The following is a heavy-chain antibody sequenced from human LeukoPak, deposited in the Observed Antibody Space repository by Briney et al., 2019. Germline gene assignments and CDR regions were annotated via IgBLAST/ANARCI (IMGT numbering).Heavy chain of an antibody. V-gene: IGHV1-3*01. CDR3: VRGGPNRSGWTLDY. J-gene: IGHJ4*02. CDR1: GYTFTNYA. Sequence: GASAKVSCKASGYTFTNYAIHWVRQAPGHRLEWMGWFNSDTGDTHYSQNFQGRVIITRDTSASTTYMELSSLRPEDTAVFFCVRGGPNRSGWTLDYWGQGTLVTVSS. CDR2: FNSDTGDT. D-gene: IGHD6-19*01.